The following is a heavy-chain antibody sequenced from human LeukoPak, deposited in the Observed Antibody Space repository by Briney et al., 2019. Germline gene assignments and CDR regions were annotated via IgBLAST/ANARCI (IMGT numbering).Heavy chain of an antibody. CDR1: GDSVSSNSAA. CDR3: ARDQGIAAAGTKYYFDY. Sequence: SQTLSLTCAISGDSVSSNSAAWNWIRQSPARGLEWLGRTYYRSKWYNDYAVSVKSRITINPDTSKNQFSLQLNSVTPEDTAVYYCARDQGIAAAGTKYYFDYWGQGTLVTVSS. CDR2: TYYRSKWYN. D-gene: IGHD6-13*01. V-gene: IGHV6-1*01. J-gene: IGHJ4*02.